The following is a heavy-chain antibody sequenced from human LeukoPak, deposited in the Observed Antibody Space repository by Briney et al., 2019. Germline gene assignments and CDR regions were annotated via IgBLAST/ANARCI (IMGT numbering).Heavy chain of an antibody. Sequence: SETLSLTCTVSGGSISSGGCYWSWIRQHPGKGLEWIGYIYYSGSTYYNPSLKSRVTISVDTSKNQFSLKLSSVTAADTVVYYCARGYSSGNWFDPWGQGTLVTVSS. D-gene: IGHD3-10*01. J-gene: IGHJ5*02. CDR1: GGSISSGGCY. CDR2: IYYSGST. V-gene: IGHV4-31*03. CDR3: ARGYSSGNWFDP.